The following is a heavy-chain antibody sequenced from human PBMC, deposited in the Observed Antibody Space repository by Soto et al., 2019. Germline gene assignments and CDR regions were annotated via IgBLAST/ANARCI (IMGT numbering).Heavy chain of an antibody. CDR1: GFIFENFG. CDR2: ISGSGCKK. J-gene: IGHJ5*02. V-gene: IGHV3-23*01. CDR3: EKNQGVDLVAIATVDWLDA. Sequence: EVVLLESGGGLEQPGGSLRLSCAASGFIFENFGMSWVRQAPGKGLEWVSSISGSGCKKYYADSVKGRYTISRDNSKSTMYMELNKMSAEHLAVYHCEKNQGVDLVAIATVDWLDAWGQGTVVTVSS. D-gene: IGHD2-21*01.